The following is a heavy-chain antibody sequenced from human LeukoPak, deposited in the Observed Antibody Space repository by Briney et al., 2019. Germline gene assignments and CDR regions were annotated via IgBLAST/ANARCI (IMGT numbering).Heavy chain of an antibody. Sequence: GASVKVSCKASGYTFTDYYLHWVRQAPGQGLEWMGWIHPNSGATNYAQKLQGRVTMTRETSISTAYMDLSRLRSDDTAVYYCARDFEAAASLDYWGQGTLVTVSS. D-gene: IGHD6-13*01. CDR1: GYTFTDYY. CDR3: ARDFEAAASLDY. CDR2: IHPNSGAT. V-gene: IGHV1-2*02. J-gene: IGHJ4*02.